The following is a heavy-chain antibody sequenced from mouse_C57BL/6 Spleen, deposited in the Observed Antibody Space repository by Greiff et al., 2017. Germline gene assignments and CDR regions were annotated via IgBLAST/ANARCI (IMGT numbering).Heavy chain of an antibody. CDR1: GYTFTDYY. CDR2: INPNNGGT. CDR3: AEGIYYGNDGRDAMDY. J-gene: IGHJ4*01. V-gene: IGHV1-26*01. Sequence: EVQLQQSGPELVKPGASVKISCKASGYTFTDYYMNWVKQSHGKSLEWIGDINPNNGGTSYNQKFKGKATLTVDKSSSTAYMELRSLTSEDSAVYYCAEGIYYGNDGRDAMDYWGQGTSVTVSS. D-gene: IGHD2-2*01.